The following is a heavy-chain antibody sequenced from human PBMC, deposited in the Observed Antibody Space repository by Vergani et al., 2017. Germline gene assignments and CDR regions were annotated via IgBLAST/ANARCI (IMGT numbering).Heavy chain of an antibody. CDR3: ARKERRREVGATDY. CDR1: LFPFPXXX. V-gene: IGHV3-48*04. Sequence: EVQLVESWGRLFQPAGSLPLSSPPSLFPFPXXXLHFFPPSPVAPLDWVSYIISSSSTIYYADSVKGRFTISRDNAKNSLYLQMNSLRAEDTAVYYCARKERRREVGATDYWGQGTLVTVSS. CDR2: IISSSSTI. J-gene: IGHJ4*02. D-gene: IGHD1-26*01.